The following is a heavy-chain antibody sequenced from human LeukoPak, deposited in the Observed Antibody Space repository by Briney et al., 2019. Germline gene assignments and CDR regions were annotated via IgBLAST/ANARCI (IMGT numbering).Heavy chain of an antibody. CDR2: INPSDGST. CDR3: ASGIVAVGTY. V-gene: IGHV1-46*01. J-gene: IGHJ4*02. CDR1: GDIFTSHY. D-gene: IGHD6-13*01. Sequence: ASVKGSCKASGDIFTSHYMHWVRQAPGQGLEWMGIINPSDGSTSYAQKFQGRVTMTRDTPTSTGYMEVSSLRSEDTAVYYCASGIVAVGTYWGQGTLVTVSS.